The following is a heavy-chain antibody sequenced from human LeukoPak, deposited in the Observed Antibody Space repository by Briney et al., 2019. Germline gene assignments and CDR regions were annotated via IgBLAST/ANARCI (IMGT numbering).Heavy chain of an antibody. V-gene: IGHV3-23*01. J-gene: IGHJ4*02. CDR1: GFTFSSYA. CDR3: AKEPRTYYYDSSGYYSH. Sequence: GGSLGLSCAASGFTFSSYAMSWVRQAPGKGLEWVSAISGSGGSTYYADSVKGRFTISRDNSKNTLYLQMNSLRAEDTAVYYCAKEPRTYYYDSSGYYSHWGQGTLVTVSS. CDR2: ISGSGGST. D-gene: IGHD3-22*01.